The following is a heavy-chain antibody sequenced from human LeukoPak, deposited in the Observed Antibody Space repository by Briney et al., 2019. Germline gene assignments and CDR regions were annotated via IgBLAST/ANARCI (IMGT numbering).Heavy chain of an antibody. V-gene: IGHV4-34*01. CDR1: GGSFSGYY. D-gene: IGHD4-23*01. CDR2: INHSGST. J-gene: IGHJ4*02. Sequence: TPSETLSLTCAVSGGSFSGYYWSWIRQPPGKGLEWIGEINHSGSTNYNPSLKSRVTISVDTSKNQFSLKLSSVTAADTAVYYCARAPRWYSGKDTIDYWGQGTLVTVSS. CDR3: ARAPRWYSGKDTIDY.